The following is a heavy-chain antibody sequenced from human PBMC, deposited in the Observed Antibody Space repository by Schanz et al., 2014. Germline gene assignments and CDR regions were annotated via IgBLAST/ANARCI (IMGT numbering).Heavy chain of an antibody. V-gene: IGHV1-24*01. Sequence: QVQLLQSGSEVKKPGASVKVSCEISGYTVSALAMHWVRQAPGKGLEWLGGFDVEDGETIYAQKFRGRVTMTRDTSTSTVYMELSSLRSEDTAVYYCARAPVTVGPYHYYMDVCGKGPTVTVSS. CDR1: GYTVSALA. CDR2: FDVEDGET. CDR3: ARAPVTVGPYHYYMDV. J-gene: IGHJ6*03. D-gene: IGHD4-17*01.